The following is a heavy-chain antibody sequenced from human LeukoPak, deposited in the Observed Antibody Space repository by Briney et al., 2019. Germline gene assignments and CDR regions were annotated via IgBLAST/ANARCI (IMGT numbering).Heavy chain of an antibody. D-gene: IGHD3-22*01. CDR2: ISYDGSNK. Sequence: GGSLRLSCAASGFTFSSYAMHWVRQAPGKGLEWVAVISYDGSNKYYADSVKGRFTISRDNSKNTLYLQMNSLRAEDTAVYYCARGRYYYDSSGYYSPPLYWGQGTLVTVSS. CDR3: ARGRYYYDSSGYYSPPLY. J-gene: IGHJ4*02. V-gene: IGHV3-30*04. CDR1: GFTFSSYA.